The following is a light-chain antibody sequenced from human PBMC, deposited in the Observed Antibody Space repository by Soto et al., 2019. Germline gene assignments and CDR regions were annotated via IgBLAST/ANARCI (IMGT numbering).Light chain of an antibody. CDR3: CSYAGSNTYV. CDR1: SSDIGNYNL. CDR2: EDS. J-gene: IGLJ1*01. V-gene: IGLV2-23*01. Sequence: QSALTQPASVSGSPGQSITISCIGTSSDIGNYNLVSWYQQYPGKAPKLMIYEDSRRPSGVSNRFSGSKSGNTASLTISGLHAEDEADYYCCSYAGSNTYVFGTGTKVTVL.